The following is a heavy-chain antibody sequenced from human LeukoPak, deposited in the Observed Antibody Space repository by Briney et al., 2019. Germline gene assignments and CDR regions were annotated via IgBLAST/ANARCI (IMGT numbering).Heavy chain of an antibody. D-gene: IGHD5-24*01. CDR1: GYTFTSYA. J-gene: IGHJ4*02. V-gene: IGHV1-3*01. Sequence: ASVKVSCKASGYTFTSYAIRWVRQAPGQRLEWMGWINAGNGQTKYSQKFQRRVTITRDTSASTAYMELSSLRSEDTAVYYCARAGVVEMATIGFDYWGQGTLVTVSS. CDR2: INAGNGQT. CDR3: ARAGVVEMATIGFDY.